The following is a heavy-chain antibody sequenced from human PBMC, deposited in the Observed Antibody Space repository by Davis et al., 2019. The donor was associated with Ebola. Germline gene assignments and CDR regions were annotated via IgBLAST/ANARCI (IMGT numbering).Heavy chain of an antibody. Sequence: AASVKVSCKTSGGTFSSYTITWVRQAPGQGLEWMGRIIPILGIANYAQKFQGRVTITADKSTSTAYMELSSLRSDDTAVYYCARAVGCSSTSCLYYYYGMDVWGKGTTVTVSS. V-gene: IGHV1-69*02. J-gene: IGHJ6*04. CDR2: IIPILGIA. CDR3: ARAVGCSSTSCLYYYYGMDV. CDR1: GGTFSSYT. D-gene: IGHD2-2*01.